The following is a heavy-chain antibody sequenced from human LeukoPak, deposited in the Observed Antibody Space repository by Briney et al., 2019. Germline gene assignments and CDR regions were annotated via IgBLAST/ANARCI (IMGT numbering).Heavy chain of an antibody. J-gene: IGHJ4*02. Sequence: GGSLRLSCAASGFAFSSYAMSWVRQAPGKGLEWVSVIYSGGSTYYADSVRGRFTISRDNSKNTLYLQMNSLGAEDTAVYYCARVSYYDSSGYYFLSYVDYWGQGTLVTVSS. V-gene: IGHV3-53*01. CDR2: IYSGGST. CDR3: ARVSYYDSSGYYFLSYVDY. D-gene: IGHD3-22*01. CDR1: GFAFSSYA.